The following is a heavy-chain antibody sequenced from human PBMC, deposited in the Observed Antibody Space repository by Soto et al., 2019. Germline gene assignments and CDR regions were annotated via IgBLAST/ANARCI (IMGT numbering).Heavy chain of an antibody. CDR2: ISASGVRT. D-gene: IGHD2-15*01. V-gene: IGHV3-23*01. Sequence: GGSLRLSCTVSGFTFANYAMAWVRQAPGKGLEWVSGISASGVRTYYADSAKGRFTISRDNSNNTLYLQMTSLRAEDTAVYYCAKDLVVLSDRFGSWGERATVPASS. J-gene: IGHJ5*02. CDR1: GFTFANYA. CDR3: AKDLVVLSDRFGS.